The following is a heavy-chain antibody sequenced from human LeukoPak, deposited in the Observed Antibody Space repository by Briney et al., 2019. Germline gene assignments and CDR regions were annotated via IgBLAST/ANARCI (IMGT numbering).Heavy chain of an antibody. CDR3: ARIHDYYDSSGYYGH. CDR2: IIPIFGTA. J-gene: IGHJ4*02. D-gene: IGHD3-22*01. Sequence: SVKVSCKASGGTFSSYAISWVRQAPGQGLEWMGGIIPIFGTANYAQKFQGRATITADKSTSTAYMELSSLRSEDTAVYYCARIHDYYDSSGYYGHWGQGTLVTVSS. CDR1: GGTFSSYA. V-gene: IGHV1-69*06.